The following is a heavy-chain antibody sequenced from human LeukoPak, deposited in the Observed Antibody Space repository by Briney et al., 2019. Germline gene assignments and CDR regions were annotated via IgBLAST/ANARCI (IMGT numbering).Heavy chain of an antibody. CDR1: GGSISSYY. V-gene: IGHV4-59*01. Sequence: SETLSLTCTVSGGSISSYYWSWIRQPPGKGLEWIGYIYYSGSTNYNPSLKSRVTISVDTSKNQFSLKLSSVTAADTAVYYCARDLMVRGSYYYYMDVWGKGTTVTVSS. CDR2: IYYSGST. D-gene: IGHD3-10*01. CDR3: ARDLMVRGSYYYYMDV. J-gene: IGHJ6*03.